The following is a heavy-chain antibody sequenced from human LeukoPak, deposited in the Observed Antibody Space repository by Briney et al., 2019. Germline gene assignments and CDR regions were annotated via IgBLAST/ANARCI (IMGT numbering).Heavy chain of an antibody. CDR3: AKDAATFRPYSVVRGATTDY. CDR2: ISGSGGST. CDR1: GFTFSNSA. V-gene: IGHV3-23*01. J-gene: IGHJ4*02. D-gene: IGHD3-10*01. Sequence: GGSLRLSCAASGFTFSNSAMSWVRQAPGKGLECVSAISGSGGSTYYADSVKGRFTISRDNSKNTLYLQMNSLRAEDTAVYYCAKDAATFRPYSVVRGATTDYWGQGTLVTVSS.